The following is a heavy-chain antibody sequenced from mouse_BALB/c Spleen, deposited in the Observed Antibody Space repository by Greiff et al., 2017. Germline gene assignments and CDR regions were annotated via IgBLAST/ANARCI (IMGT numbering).Heavy chain of an antibody. J-gene: IGHJ3*01. D-gene: IGHD1-1*01. CDR3: TRGLLRYGFAY. V-gene: IGHV1-69*02. CDR2: IYPSDSYT. CDR1: GYTFTSYW. Sequence: QVQLQQPGAELVRPGASVKLSCKASGYTFTSYWINWVKQRPGQGLEWIGNIYPSDSYTNYNQKFKDKATLTVAKSSSTAYMQLSSPTSEDSAVYYCTRGLLRYGFAYWGQGTLVTVSA.